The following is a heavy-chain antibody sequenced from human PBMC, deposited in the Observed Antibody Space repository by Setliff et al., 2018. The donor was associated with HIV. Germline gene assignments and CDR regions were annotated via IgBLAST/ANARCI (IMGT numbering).Heavy chain of an antibody. D-gene: IGHD5-12*01. CDR3: VRDYRWLNWFFDL. Sequence: SCKAYGYTFTTYTIHWVRQAPGKGLEWVSSISRSSDDIKYADSVKGRFTISRDNAKYSLFLQMNSLRAEDTAVYYCVRDYRWLNWFFDLWGRGTLVTVSS. CDR2: ISRSSDDI. V-gene: IGHV3-21*01. J-gene: IGHJ2*01. CDR1: GYTFTTYT.